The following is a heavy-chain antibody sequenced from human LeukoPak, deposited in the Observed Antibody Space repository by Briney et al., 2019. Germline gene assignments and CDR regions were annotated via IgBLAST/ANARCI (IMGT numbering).Heavy chain of an antibody. CDR2: ISGSGGST. CDR1: GFTFSSYA. CDR3: ARRHGAPWDGSLDI. V-gene: IGHV3-23*01. Sequence: GGSLRLSCAASGFTFSSYAMSWVRQAPGKGLEWVSAISGSGGSTYYADSVKSRFTISRDNSKNTLYLQMDSLRVEDTALYCCARRHGAPWDGSLDIWGQGTMVTVSS. D-gene: IGHD3-10*01. J-gene: IGHJ3*02.